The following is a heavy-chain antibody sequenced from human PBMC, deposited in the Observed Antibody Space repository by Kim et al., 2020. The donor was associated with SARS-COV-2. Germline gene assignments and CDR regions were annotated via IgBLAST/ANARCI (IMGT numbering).Heavy chain of an antibody. V-gene: IGHV3-74*01. CDR1: GVTFSTYW. J-gene: IGHJ4*02. Sequence: GGSLRLSCAASGVTFSTYWMHWVRQVQGKGLVWVSRISSDGSGTVYADSVKGRFTSSRDNAKNTLYLQMNSLRAEETAVYYWVRGRFAGSCKDSWGKGT. CDR3: VRGRFAGSCKDS. D-gene: IGHD1-26*01. CDR2: ISSDGSGT.